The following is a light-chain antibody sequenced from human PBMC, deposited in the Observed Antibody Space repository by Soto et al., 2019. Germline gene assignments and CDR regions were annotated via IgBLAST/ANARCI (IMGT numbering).Light chain of an antibody. CDR1: QGINNY. Sequence: DIQLTQSPSFLSASVGDRVTITCRASQGINNYLAWYQQKPGKAPKLLIYAAPTLQSGVPSSFSGSGSGTEFTLTISSLQPEDFATYYCQQLNSYPLTFGGGTKVEIK. V-gene: IGKV1-9*01. J-gene: IGKJ4*01. CDR3: QQLNSYPLT. CDR2: AAP.